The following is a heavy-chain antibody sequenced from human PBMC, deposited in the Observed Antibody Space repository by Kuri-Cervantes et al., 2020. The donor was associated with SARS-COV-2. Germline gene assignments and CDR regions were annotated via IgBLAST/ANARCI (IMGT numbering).Heavy chain of an antibody. CDR3: ARDIGYSNYCNGY. J-gene: IGHJ4*02. V-gene: IGHV1-2*02. CDR2: INPDSSGT. Sequence: ASVKVSCKASGYTFTDYYMHWVRQAPGQGLEWMGWINPDSSGTDYAEKFQGRVTMTRDMSISTAYMEPSRLRSDDTAGYYCARDIGYSNYCNGYWGQGTLVTVSS. CDR1: GYTFTDYY. D-gene: IGHD6-13*01.